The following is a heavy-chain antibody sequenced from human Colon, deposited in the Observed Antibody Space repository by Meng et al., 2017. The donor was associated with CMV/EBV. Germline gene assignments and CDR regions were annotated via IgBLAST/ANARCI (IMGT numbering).Heavy chain of an antibody. CDR3: ARMWRGRWFAP. CDR2: VRNKANSYTT. CDR1: GFPFTDHY. Sequence: AASGFPFTDHYMDWVRLAPGKGLEWVGRVRNKANSYTTEYAASVKGRFTISRDDSKNSVYLQMNSLKTEDTAVYHCARMWRGRWFAPWGQGTLVTVSS. J-gene: IGHJ5*02. D-gene: IGHD2-21*01. V-gene: IGHV3-72*01.